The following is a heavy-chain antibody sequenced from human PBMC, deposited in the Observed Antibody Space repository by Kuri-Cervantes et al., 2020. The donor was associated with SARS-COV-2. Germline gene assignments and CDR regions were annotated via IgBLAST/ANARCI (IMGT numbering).Heavy chain of an antibody. CDR1: GFTFSSNS. Sequence: GESLKISCVASGFTFSSNSMNWVRQAPGKGLEWVSYISGSGFSIYYAESLKGRFTISRDNAKNSLYLQMNSLTAEDTAVYYCARGGRYYFDYWGQGSLVTVSS. J-gene: IGHJ4*02. CDR2: ISGSGFSI. V-gene: IGHV3-48*01. D-gene: IGHD1-26*01. CDR3: ARGGRYYFDY.